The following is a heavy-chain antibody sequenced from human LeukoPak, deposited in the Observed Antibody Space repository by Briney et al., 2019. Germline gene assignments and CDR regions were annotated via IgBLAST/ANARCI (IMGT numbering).Heavy chain of an antibody. J-gene: IGHJ3*02. D-gene: IGHD2-15*01. CDR1: GGSINSYY. CDR3: VRHLSAGRPAFDI. CDR2: IYHSGST. Sequence: SETLSLTCTVSGGSINSYYWSWIRQPPGKGLEWIGYIYHSGSTNYNPSLKSRVTISVDTSNNKFSLKLTSLTAADTAVYYCVRHLSAGRPAFDIWGQGTMVTASS. V-gene: IGHV4-59*08.